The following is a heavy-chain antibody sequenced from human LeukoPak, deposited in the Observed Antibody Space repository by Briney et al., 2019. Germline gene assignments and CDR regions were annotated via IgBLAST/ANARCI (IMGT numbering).Heavy chain of an antibody. CDR2: IYYSGST. CDR3: ARVGTYGSGSYLSWLDY. V-gene: IGHV4-59*01. Sequence: ASETLSLTCTVSGGSISSYYWSWIRQPPGKGLEWIGYIYYSGSTNYNPSLKSRVTISVDTSKNQFSLKLSSVAAADTAVYYCARVGTYGSGSYLSWLDYWGQGTLVTVSS. CDR1: GGSISSYY. J-gene: IGHJ4*02. D-gene: IGHD3-10*01.